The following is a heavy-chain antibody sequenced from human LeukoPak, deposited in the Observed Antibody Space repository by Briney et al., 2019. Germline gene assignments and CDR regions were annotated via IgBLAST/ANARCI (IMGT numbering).Heavy chain of an antibody. Sequence: SQTLSLTCAISEDSVSSNSAAWNWIRQSPSRGLEWLGRTYYRSKWYNDYAVSVKNRITINPDTSKNQFSLQLNSVTPEDTAVYYCARAFGIAAAGTGSSAIDYWGQGTLVTVSS. D-gene: IGHD6-13*01. V-gene: IGHV6-1*01. CDR3: ARAFGIAAAGTGSSAIDY. CDR2: TYYRSKWYN. J-gene: IGHJ4*02. CDR1: EDSVSSNSAA.